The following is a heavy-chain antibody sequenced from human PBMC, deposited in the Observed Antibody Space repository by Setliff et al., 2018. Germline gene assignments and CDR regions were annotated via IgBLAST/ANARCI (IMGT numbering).Heavy chain of an antibody. CDR1: GFTFSSYA. V-gene: IGHV3-23*01. D-gene: IGHD3-10*01. CDR2: ISGSAQTT. J-gene: IGHJ5*02. CDR3: VGESAMVRGVIS. Sequence: GGSLRLSCAASGFTFSSYAITWVRQAPGKGLEWVSMISGSAQTTYYADSVKGRFTISRDNSKNTLYLHMNSLRAEDTAVFYCVGESAMVRGVISWGQGTLVTSPQ.